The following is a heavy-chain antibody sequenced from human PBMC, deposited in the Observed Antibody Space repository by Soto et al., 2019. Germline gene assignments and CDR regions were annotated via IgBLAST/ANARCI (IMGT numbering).Heavy chain of an antibody. CDR2: IWHDGSDN. CDR3: ASDRRGVNYAMDV. D-gene: IGHD3-10*01. J-gene: IGHJ6*02. CDR1: GFTFSSYG. Sequence: QVQLVESGGGVVQPGRSLRLSCAASGFTFSSYGMHWVRQAPGKGLEWVAVIWHDGSDNYYADSVKGRVTISRDNSKKTLYLQMNRLRAEDTAVYYCASDRRGVNYAMDVWGQGTTVTGSS. V-gene: IGHV3-33*01.